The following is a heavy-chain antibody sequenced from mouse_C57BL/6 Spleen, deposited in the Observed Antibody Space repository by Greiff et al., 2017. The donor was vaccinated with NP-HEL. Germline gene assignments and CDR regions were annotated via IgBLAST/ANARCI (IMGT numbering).Heavy chain of an antibody. CDR3: AGTMGALDAMDY. CDR2: INPSSGYT. J-gene: IGHJ4*01. CDR1: GYTFTSYW. Sequence: QVHVKQSGAELAKPGASVKLSCKASGYTFTSYWMHWVKQRPGQGLEWIGYINPSSGYTKYNQKFKDKATLTADKSSSTAYMQLSSLTYEDSAVYYCAGTMGALDAMDYWGQGTSVTVSS. V-gene: IGHV1-7*01.